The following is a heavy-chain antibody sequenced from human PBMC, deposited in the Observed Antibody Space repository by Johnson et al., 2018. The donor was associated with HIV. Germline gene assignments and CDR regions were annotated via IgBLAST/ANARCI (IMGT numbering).Heavy chain of an antibody. CDR1: GFTFSTYG. Sequence: QVQLVESGGGVVQPGRSLRLSCAASGFTFSTYGMHWVRQAPGKGLECVSVIYSGGSAYYVDSAKGRFTISRDNSRNTLYLQMNSLRVEDTAGYYCAKDPREKDGGGVDIWGQGTMVTVSS. CDR2: IYSGGSA. D-gene: IGHD3-16*01. J-gene: IGHJ3*02. V-gene: IGHV3-NL1*01. CDR3: AKDPREKDGGGVDI.